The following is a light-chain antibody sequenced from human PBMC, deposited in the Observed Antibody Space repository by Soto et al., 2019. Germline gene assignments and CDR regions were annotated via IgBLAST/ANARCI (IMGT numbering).Light chain of an antibody. V-gene: IGKV1-5*03. CDR2: KAS. CDR1: QTISSW. CDR3: QHYNSYSEE. J-gene: IGKJ1*01. Sequence: DLQMTQSPSTLSAPVGDRVTIPCRASQTISSWLAWYQQKPGKAPKLLIYKASTLKSGVPSRFSGSGSGTEFTLTISSLQPDDFATYYCQHYNSYSEEFGQGTKVDIK.